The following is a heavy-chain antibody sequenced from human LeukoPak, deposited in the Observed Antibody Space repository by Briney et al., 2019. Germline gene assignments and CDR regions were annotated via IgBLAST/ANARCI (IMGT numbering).Heavy chain of an antibody. Sequence: GGSLRLSCAASGFIFSNAWMSWVRQAPGKGLEWVAKIKQDGSEKYYVDSVKGRFTISRDNAKNSLYLQMDSLRAEDTAVYYCARDAYDFWSGRYYYYMDVWGKGTTVTVSS. V-gene: IGHV3-7*01. CDR1: GFIFSNAW. J-gene: IGHJ6*03. D-gene: IGHD3-3*01. CDR2: IKQDGSEK. CDR3: ARDAYDFWSGRYYYYMDV.